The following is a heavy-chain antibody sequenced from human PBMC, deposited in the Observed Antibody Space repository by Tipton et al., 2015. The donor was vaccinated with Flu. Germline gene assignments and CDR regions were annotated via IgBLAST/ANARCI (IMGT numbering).Heavy chain of an antibody. Sequence: TLSLTCSVSGASSSTSYWSWIRQPAWKGLEWIGRIYPSGNTNYNPSLKSRVTISVDTSKNQFSLKLSSVTAADTAVYYCARDRVGDYSGSDTWGQGTLVTVSS. V-gene: IGHV4-4*07. CDR2: IYPSGNT. CDR3: ARDRVGDYSGSDT. D-gene: IGHD4-17*01. CDR1: GASSSTSY. J-gene: IGHJ5*02.